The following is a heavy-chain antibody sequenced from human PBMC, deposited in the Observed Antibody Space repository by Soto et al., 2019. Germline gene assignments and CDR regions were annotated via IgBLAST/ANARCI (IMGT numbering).Heavy chain of an antibody. CDR1: GGSFSGYY. CDR2: INHSGST. Sequence: SETLSLTCAVYGGSFSGYYWSWIRQPPGKGLEWIGEINHSGSTNYNPSLKSRVTISVDTSKNQFSLKLSSVTAADTAVYYCARGPRNLGSSSPYYYYYYMDVWGKGTTVTVSS. V-gene: IGHV4-34*01. J-gene: IGHJ6*03. CDR3: ARGPRNLGSSSPYYYYYYMDV. D-gene: IGHD6-6*01.